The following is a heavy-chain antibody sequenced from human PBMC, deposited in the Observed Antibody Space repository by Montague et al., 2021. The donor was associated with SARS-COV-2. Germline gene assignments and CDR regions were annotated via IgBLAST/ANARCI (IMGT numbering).Heavy chain of an antibody. CDR3: ARDRFDFGAGRQGTIDF. Sequence: SETLSLTCSVSGDSITNHYWSWIRQPAGKGLEWIGRMHFTGKTNFSPFFSSRLTMSADTSKNQFSLKLTSVTPAGTAIYFCARDRFDFGAGRQGTIDFWGQGTLVTVSS. D-gene: IGHD3-10*01. J-gene: IGHJ4*02. CDR1: GDSITNHY. CDR2: MHFTGKT. V-gene: IGHV4-4*07.